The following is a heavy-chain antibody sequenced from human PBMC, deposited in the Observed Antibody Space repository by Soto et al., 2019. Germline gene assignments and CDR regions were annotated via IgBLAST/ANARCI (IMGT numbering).Heavy chain of an antibody. V-gene: IGHV3-15*01. J-gene: IGHJ6*02. CDR2: IKSKGDGGTT. CDR3: TRVYHSSGFQIHYYYSGMDV. CDR1: GFGLSNAW. Sequence: PGGSLRLSCVASGFGLSNAWMTWVRQARGRGLQWVGRIKSKGDGGTTEYAAPVRGRFTVSRDDSKNTLYLQMDSLKTEDTAVYYCTRVYHSSGFQIHYYYSGMDVWGQGTTVTVSS. D-gene: IGHD3-22*01.